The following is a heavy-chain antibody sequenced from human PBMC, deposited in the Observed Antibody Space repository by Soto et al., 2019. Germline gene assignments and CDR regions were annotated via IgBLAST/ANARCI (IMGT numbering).Heavy chain of an antibody. D-gene: IGHD6-13*01. CDR3: ARYSSWSTHTRYGMDV. CDR2: ISSSSSDT. J-gene: IGHJ6*02. CDR1: GFTFSDYY. V-gene: IGHV3-11*05. Sequence: QVQLVESGGGLVKPGGSLRLSCAASGFTFSDYYMSWLRQAPGKGLEWVSYISSSSSDTNYADSVKGRFTISRDNAKNSLYLQMNSLRAEDTAVYYCARYSSWSTHTRYGMDVWGQGTTVTVSS.